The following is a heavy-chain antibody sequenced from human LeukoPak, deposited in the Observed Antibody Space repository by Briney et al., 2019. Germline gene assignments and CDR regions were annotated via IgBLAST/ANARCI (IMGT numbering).Heavy chain of an antibody. Sequence: SETLSLTYAVYGGSLSGFYWSWIRQPPGKGLEWIGEINHSGSTNYNPSLKSRVTMSMDTSKKQLSLRVTSVTAADTAVYYCARASSYDSVTRYDPAWFGPWGQGTLVTVSS. CDR2: INHSGST. CDR1: GGSLSGFY. CDR3: ARASSYDSVTRYDPAWFGP. D-gene: IGHD3-22*01. V-gene: IGHV4-34*01. J-gene: IGHJ5*02.